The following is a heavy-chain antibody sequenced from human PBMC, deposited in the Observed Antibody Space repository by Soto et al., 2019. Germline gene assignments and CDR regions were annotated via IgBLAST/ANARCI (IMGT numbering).Heavy chain of an antibody. J-gene: IGHJ6*02. D-gene: IGHD2-2*03. Sequence: SETLSLTCAVYGGSFSGYYWTWIRQPPGTGLEWIGEINHSGSTNYNPSLKSRVTISVDTSKNQFSLTLTSVTAADTAVYYCARLNGYCISTTCHGYYGMDVWGQGTTVTVP. CDR1: GGSFSGYY. CDR2: INHSGST. CDR3: ARLNGYCISTTCHGYYGMDV. V-gene: IGHV4-34*01.